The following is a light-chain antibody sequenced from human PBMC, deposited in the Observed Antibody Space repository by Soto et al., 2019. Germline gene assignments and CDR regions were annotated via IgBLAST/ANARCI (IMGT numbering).Light chain of an antibody. J-gene: IGLJ2*01. CDR1: SSNIGSDF. V-gene: IGLV1-51*02. CDR3: GAWDTSLSGGV. CDR2: EDN. Sequence: QSELTQPPSVSAAPGQKVTISCSGSSSNIGSDFVSWYQQLPGTAPKLLIYEDNKRPSGIPDRFSGSKSGTSATLGITGLQTGDEADYYCGAWDTSLSGGVFGGGTKLTVL.